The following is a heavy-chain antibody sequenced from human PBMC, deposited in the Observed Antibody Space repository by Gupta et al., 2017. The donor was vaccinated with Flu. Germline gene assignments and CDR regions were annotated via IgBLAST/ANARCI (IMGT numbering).Heavy chain of an antibody. V-gene: IGHV4-39*01. D-gene: IGHD2-15*01. CDR2: VYYSGNI. CDR3: AGGGTGYCSGDNCDTDPRVDAYDF. Sequence: QLQLQESGPGRVKPSETLSLSCSVSAGSITSHTPHWGWIRRPPGKGLEWIGSVYYSGNIYYSPSLRSRVSISMDTSRNQFSRKLTSVTAADTALYYCAGGGTGYCSGDNCDTDPRVDAYDFWGPGTEVTVSS. J-gene: IGHJ3*01. CDR1: AGSITSHTPH.